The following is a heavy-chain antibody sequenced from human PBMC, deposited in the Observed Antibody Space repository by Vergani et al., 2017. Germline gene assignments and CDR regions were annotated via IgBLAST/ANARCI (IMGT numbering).Heavy chain of an antibody. CDR1: GYSFTSYW. D-gene: IGHD6-6*01. CDR2: IYPGDSDT. V-gene: IGHV5-51*01. J-gene: IGHJ3*02. Sequence: EVQLVQSGAEVKKPGESLKISCKGSGYSFTSYWIGWVRQMPGKGLEWMGIIYPGDSDTRYSPSFQGQVTIPADKSSSTAYLQWSSLKASDTAMYYCARQSSRTHDAFDIWGQGTMVTVSS. CDR3: ARQSSRTHDAFDI.